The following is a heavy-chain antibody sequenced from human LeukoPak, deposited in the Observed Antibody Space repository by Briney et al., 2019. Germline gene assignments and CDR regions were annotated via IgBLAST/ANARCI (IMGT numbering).Heavy chain of an antibody. CDR2: ISAYNGNT. Sequence: ASVTVSCKASGYTFTSYGISGVGQAPGQGLEWMGWISAYNGNTNYAQKLQGRVTMTTDTSTSTAYMELRSLRSDDTAVYYCARGQDMASLDYWGQGTLVTVSS. D-gene: IGHD2-15*01. CDR1: GYTFTSYG. CDR3: ARGQDMASLDY. J-gene: IGHJ4*02. V-gene: IGHV1-18*01.